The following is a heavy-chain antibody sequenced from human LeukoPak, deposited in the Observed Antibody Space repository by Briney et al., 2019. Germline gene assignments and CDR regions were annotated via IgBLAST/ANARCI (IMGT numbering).Heavy chain of an antibody. CDR2: INWNGASI. CDR1: GFTFDDYG. D-gene: IGHD3-22*01. V-gene: IGHV3-20*04. CDR3: AKDPTPYYYDSSGYRDY. J-gene: IGHJ4*02. Sequence: PGGSLRLSCAASGFTFDDYGMSWVRQAPGKGLEWVAGINWNGASIGYADSVKGRFTISRDSAKNTLYLQMNSLRAEDTAVYYCAKDPTPYYYDSSGYRDYWGQGTLVTVSS.